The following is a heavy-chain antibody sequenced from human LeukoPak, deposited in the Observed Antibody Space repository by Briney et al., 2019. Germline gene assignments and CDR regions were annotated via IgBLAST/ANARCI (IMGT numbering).Heavy chain of an antibody. CDR2: INQGGSEK. D-gene: IGHD3-22*01. V-gene: IGHV3-7*01. J-gene: IGHJ4*02. Sequence: GGSLRLSCAASGLTFSNAWMIWVRQAPGKGLECMANINQGGSEKYYVDSVNGRFAISRDNAKTSLYLQMNSLRAENTAVYYCARDKSVYYDTSGSRFDYWGQGTLVTVSS. CDR1: GLTFSNAW. CDR3: ARDKSVYYDTSGSRFDY.